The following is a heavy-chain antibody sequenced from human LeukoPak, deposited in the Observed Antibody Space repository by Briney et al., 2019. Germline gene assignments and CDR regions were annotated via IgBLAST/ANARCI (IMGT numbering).Heavy chain of an antibody. V-gene: IGHV1-2*02. CDR3: ERGGGYDEFYY. CDR1: GSTFSAYY. D-gene: IGHD5-12*01. CDR2: INPNSGGT. Sequence: GASVKVSCKAAGSTFSAYYMNWVRQAPGQGLEWMGWINPNSGGTNYAQKFQGRVTMTRDTSISTAYMDLSRMRSDDTAGYYCERGGGYDEFYYWGQGTLVTVSS. J-gene: IGHJ4*02.